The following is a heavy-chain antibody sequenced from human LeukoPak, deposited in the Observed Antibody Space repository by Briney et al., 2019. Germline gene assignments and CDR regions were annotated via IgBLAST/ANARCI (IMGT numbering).Heavy chain of an antibody. CDR1: GFTFSGYW. CDR2: IRSDGSIT. V-gene: IGHV3-74*01. J-gene: IGHJ4*02. CDR3: ARGGRSGNFDK. Sequence: GGSLRLSCAASGFTFSGYWMHWVRQAPGKGLAWVSVIRSDGSITTYADSVKGRFTISRDTAKNTLYLQMNSLRAEDTAVYYCARGGRSGNFDKWGQGTPVTVSS. D-gene: IGHD1-26*01.